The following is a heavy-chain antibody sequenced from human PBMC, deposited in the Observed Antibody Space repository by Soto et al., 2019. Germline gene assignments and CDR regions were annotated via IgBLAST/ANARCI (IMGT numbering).Heavy chain of an antibody. V-gene: IGHV4-30-2*02. CDR3: ARIAEVTDYYGSGSLYYFDY. Sequence: SETLSLTCAVSGGSISGTTYSWSWIRQPPGKGLEWIGYIYDSGNTYYNPSLKSQFSISVDRSKNQFSLKLSSVTAADTALYYCARIAEVTDYYGSGSLYYFDYWGHKARVSVSS. J-gene: IGHJ4*01. CDR2: IYDSGNT. D-gene: IGHD3-10*01. CDR1: GGSISGTTYS.